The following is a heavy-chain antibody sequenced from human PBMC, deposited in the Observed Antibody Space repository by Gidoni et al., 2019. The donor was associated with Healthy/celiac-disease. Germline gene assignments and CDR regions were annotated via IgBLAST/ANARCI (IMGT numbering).Heavy chain of an antibody. CDR3: ARGGLWFGELMSGFASRYGMDV. CDR1: GGSISSYY. V-gene: IGHV4-59*01. CDR2: IYYSGST. J-gene: IGHJ6*02. Sequence: QVQLQESGPGLVKPSETLSLTCTVSGGSISSYYWSWIRQPPGKGLEWIGYIYYSGSTNYNPSLKSRVTISVDTSKNQFSLKLSSVTAADTAVYYCARGGLWFGELMSGFASRYGMDVWGQGTTVTVSS. D-gene: IGHD3-10*01.